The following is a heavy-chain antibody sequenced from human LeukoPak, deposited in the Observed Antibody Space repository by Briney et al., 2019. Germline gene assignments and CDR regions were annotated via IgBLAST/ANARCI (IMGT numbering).Heavy chain of an antibody. CDR2: ITSSSSTI. CDR1: GFTFSSYA. D-gene: IGHD2-2*01. J-gene: IGHJ3*02. CDR3: ARGAPRAYCSTTSCWGAFDI. Sequence: GGSLRLSCAASGFTFSSYAMSWVRQAPGKGLEWVSYITSSSSTIYYADSVKDRFTISRDNAKNSLYLQMNGLRGEDTAVYYCARGAPRAYCSTTSCWGAFDIWGQGTMVTVSS. V-gene: IGHV3-48*01.